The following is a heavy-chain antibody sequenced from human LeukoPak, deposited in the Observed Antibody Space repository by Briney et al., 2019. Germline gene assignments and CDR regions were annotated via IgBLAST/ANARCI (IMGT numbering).Heavy chain of an antibody. CDR1: GDSLSSGGHY. D-gene: IGHD3-22*01. V-gene: IGHV4-39*07. CDR2: IYFTGET. J-gene: IGHJ4*02. Sequence: PSETLSLTCTVSGDSLSSGGHYWGWIRQTPGKRLEWIGNIYFTGETSFNPSLKSRLAMSVDTSKNQLSLNLDSMTAADTAVYYCARDSGFWLYWGQGALVTVSS. CDR3: ARDSGFWLY.